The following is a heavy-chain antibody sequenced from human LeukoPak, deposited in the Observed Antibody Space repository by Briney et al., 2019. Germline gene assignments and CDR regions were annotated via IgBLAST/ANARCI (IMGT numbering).Heavy chain of an antibody. J-gene: IGHJ1*01. CDR3: ARLGGGGDEYFQH. Sequence: SVKVSCKASGGTFSSYTISWVRQAPGQGVEWMGRIIPILGIANYAQKFQGRVTITADKSTSTAYMELSSLRSEDTAVYYCARLGGGGDEYFQHWGQGTLVTVSS. CDR1: GGTFSSYT. V-gene: IGHV1-69*02. D-gene: IGHD2-21*01. CDR2: IIPILGIA.